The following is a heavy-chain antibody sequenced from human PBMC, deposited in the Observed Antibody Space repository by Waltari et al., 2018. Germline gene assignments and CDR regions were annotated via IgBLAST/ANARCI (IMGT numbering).Heavy chain of an antibody. CDR3: ARDRSSSWYEDY. CDR2: IKQDGSEK. CDR1: GFTSRSHW. V-gene: IGHV3-7*01. Sequence: EVQLVESGGGLVQPGGSLRLSCAASGFTSRSHWMRWVRQAPGKGLEWVANIKQDGSEKYYVDSVKGRFTISRDNAKNSLYLQMNSLRAEDTAVYYCARDRSSSWYEDYWGQGTLVTVSS. D-gene: IGHD6-13*01. J-gene: IGHJ4*02.